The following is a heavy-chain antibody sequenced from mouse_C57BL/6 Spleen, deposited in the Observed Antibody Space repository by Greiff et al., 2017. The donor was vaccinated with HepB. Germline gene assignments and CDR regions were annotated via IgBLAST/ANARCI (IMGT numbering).Heavy chain of an antibody. Sequence: VQLQQSGPGLVKPSQSLSLTCSVTGYSITSGYYWNWIRQFPGNKLEWMGYIIYDGSNNYNPSLKNRISITRDTSKNQFFLKLNSVTTEDTATYYCARDRLKYFDVWGTGTTVTVSS. CDR1: GYSITSGYY. CDR3: ARDRLKYFDV. V-gene: IGHV3-6*01. CDR2: IIYDGSN. J-gene: IGHJ1*03.